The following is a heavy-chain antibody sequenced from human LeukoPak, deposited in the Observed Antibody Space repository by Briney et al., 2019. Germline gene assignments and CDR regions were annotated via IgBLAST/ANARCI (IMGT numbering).Heavy chain of an antibody. CDR3: ARRYCSSTSCYMGGYYYYMDV. V-gene: IGHV3-30-3*01. CDR1: GFTFSSYA. D-gene: IGHD2-2*02. J-gene: IGHJ6*03. CDR2: ISYDGSNK. Sequence: GGSLRLSCAASGFTFSSYAMHWVRQAPGKGLEWVAVISYDGSNKYYADSVKGRFTISRDNSKNTLYLQMNSLRAEDTAVYYCARRYCSSTSCYMGGYYYYMDVWGKGTTVTVSS.